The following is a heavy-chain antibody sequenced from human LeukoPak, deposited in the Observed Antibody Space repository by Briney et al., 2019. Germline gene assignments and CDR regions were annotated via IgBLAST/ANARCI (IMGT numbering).Heavy chain of an antibody. CDR3: ARADRWGTAVGATEIDY. J-gene: IGHJ4*02. V-gene: IGHV3-33*01. D-gene: IGHD1-26*01. Sequence: PGGSLRLSCAASGFTSSNYGMHWVRQAPGKGLEWVAVILSDGSKEFYKDSVKGRFTISRDNSKNTLYLQMNSLRAEDTAVYYCARADRWGTAVGATEIDYWGQGTLVTVSS. CDR1: GFTSSNYG. CDR2: ILSDGSKE.